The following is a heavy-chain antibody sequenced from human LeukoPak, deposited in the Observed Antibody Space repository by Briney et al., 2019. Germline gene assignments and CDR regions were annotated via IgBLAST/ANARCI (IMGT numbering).Heavy chain of an antibody. CDR3: AKGYYFDILSGYSSLDS. D-gene: IGHD3-9*01. Sequence: PGGPLRLSCAASGFTFSSYGMHWVRQAPGKGLEWVAFIRYDGSNKYYADSVKGRFTISRDDSKNTLYLQMNSLRAEDTAAYYCAKGYYFDILSGYSSLDSWGQGTLVTVSS. J-gene: IGHJ4*02. CDR2: IRYDGSNK. CDR1: GFTFSSYG. V-gene: IGHV3-30*02.